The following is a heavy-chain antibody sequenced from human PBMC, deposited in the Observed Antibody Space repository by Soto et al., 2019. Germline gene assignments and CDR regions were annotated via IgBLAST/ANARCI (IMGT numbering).Heavy chain of an antibody. CDR2: INLDGSEK. J-gene: IGHJ6*02. CDR1: GFTFRTYW. D-gene: IGHD5-18*01. V-gene: IGHV3-7*05. Sequence: EVQLVESGGGLVQPGGSLRLSCAASGFTFRTYWLSWVRQVPGKGLEWVANINLDGSEKNNVDSVKGRFTISRDNARNSLYLKMSILRAEDTALYYCARDGSTSWYSYDYHGMDVWGQGTTVTVSS. CDR3: ARDGSTSWYSYDYHGMDV.